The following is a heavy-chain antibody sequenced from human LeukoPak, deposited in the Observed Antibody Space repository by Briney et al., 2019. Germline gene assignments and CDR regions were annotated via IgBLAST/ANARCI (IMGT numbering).Heavy chain of an antibody. CDR2: IYHSGST. CDR3: ASTGYSGSSGWFDP. J-gene: IGHJ5*02. CDR1: GGSISSSNW. D-gene: IGHD1-26*01. V-gene: IGHV4-4*02. Sequence: PSGTLSLTCAVSGGSISSSNWWSWVRQPPGKGLEWIGEIYHSGSTNYNPSLKSRVTISVDKSKNQFSLKLSFVTAADTAVYYCASTGYSGSSGWFDPWGQGTLVTVSS.